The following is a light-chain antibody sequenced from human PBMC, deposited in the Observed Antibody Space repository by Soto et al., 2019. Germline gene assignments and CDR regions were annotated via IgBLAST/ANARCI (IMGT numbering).Light chain of an antibody. V-gene: IGLV2-23*01. J-gene: IGLJ1*01. CDR2: EGT. Sequence: QSVLTQPASVSGSPGQSVTISCTGSSSAVGSYRLVPWYQCHPGTVPKLIIYEGTKRPSGVSNRFSGSEPGNTASLAISGLQAEDEADYFCYSSAPGMTVVFGTGTKLTVL. CDR3: YSSAPGMTVV. CDR1: SSAVGSYRL.